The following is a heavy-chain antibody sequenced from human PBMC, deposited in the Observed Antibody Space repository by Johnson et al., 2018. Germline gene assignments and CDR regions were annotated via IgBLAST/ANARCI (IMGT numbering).Heavy chain of an antibody. CDR3: AKEWTLVKRWAIYYHYGRDV. CDR1: GFTFSSYG. Sequence: QVQLVQSGGGVVQPGRSLRLSCAASGFTFSSYGMHWVRQAPGKGLEWVAVISYDGSNKYYADSVKGRFTISSDNSKNTLYLEMTSLRAEDPAVYYCAKEWTLVKRWAIYYHYGRDVGGKGTTVTVSA. V-gene: IGHV3-30*18. CDR2: ISYDGSNK. D-gene: IGHD4-23*01. J-gene: IGHJ6*04.